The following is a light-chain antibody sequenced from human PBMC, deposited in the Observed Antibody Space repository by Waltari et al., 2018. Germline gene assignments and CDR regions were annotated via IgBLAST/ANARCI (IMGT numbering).Light chain of an antibody. CDR2: GAS. Sequence: TQSPGTLSLSPGERATLSCRASQSVSSSYLAWYQQKPGQAPRLLIYGASSRATGIPDRFSGSGSGTDFTLTISRLEPEDFAVYYCQHYDTSPPTYTFGQGTKLEIK. CDR1: QSVSSSY. V-gene: IGKV3-20*01. CDR3: QHYDTSPPTYT. J-gene: IGKJ2*01.